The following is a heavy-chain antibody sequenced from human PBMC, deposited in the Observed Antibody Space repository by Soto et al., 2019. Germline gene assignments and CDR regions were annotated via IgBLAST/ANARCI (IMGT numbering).Heavy chain of an antibody. CDR1: GFSFDDYA. CDR3: AEGYYKGYDLAYFDY. D-gene: IGHD5-12*01. Sequence: EVQLLESGGGLVQPGGSLRLSCAASGFSFDDYAMTWVRQAAGKGLEWVSAISRSGDNTYYADSVKGRFTISRDNSKKTLSLQLNSLRAEDTAPYSRAEGYYKGYDLAYFDYWCRGTLVTVSA. CDR2: ISRSGDNT. V-gene: IGHV3-23*01. J-gene: IGHJ4*01.